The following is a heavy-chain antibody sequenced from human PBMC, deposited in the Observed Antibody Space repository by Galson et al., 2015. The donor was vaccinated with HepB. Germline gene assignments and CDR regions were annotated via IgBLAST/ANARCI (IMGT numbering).Heavy chain of an antibody. V-gene: IGHV1-18*04. CDR1: GYTFTSYG. D-gene: IGHD6-13*01. Sequence: SVKVSCKASGYTFTSYGISWVRQAPGQGLEWMGWISAYNGTTNYAQKLQGRVTMTTDTSTSTAYMELRSLRSDDTAVYYCARDSSSWPYYYYYYGMDVWGQGTTVTVSS. CDR3: ARDSSSWPYYYYYYGMDV. J-gene: IGHJ6*02. CDR2: ISAYNGTT.